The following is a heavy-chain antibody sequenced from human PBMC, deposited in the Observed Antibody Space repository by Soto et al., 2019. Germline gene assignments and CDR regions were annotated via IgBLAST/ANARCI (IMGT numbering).Heavy chain of an antibody. D-gene: IGHD3-22*01. CDR3: ARPYYYDSSGYYFDY. V-gene: IGHV1-46*01. J-gene: IGHJ4*02. CDR1: GYTFTSYY. Sequence: ASVKVSCKASGYTFTSYYMHWVRQAPGQGLEWMGIINPSGGSTSYAQKFQGRVTMTRDTSTSTVYTELSSLRSEDTAVYYCARPYYYDSSGYYFDYWGQGTLVTVSS. CDR2: INPSGGST.